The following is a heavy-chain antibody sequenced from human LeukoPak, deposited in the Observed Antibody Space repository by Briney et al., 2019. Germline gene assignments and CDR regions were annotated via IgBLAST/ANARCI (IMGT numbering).Heavy chain of an antibody. CDR3: ARGLSLRYFDWLLTDPYYFDY. J-gene: IGHJ4*02. V-gene: IGHV4-4*09. CDR1: GGSISSYY. D-gene: IGHD3-9*01. Sequence: SETLSLTCTVSGGSISSYYWSWIRQPPGKGLEWIGYIYTSGSTKYNPSLKSRVTISVDTSKNQFSLKLSSVTAADTAVYYCARGLSLRYFDWLLTDPYYFDYWGQGTLVTVSS. CDR2: IYTSGST.